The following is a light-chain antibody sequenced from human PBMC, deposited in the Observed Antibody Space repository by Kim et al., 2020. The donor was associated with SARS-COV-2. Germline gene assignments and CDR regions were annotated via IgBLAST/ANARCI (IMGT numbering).Light chain of an antibody. Sequence: PGQSVTISCTGTSNDVGGYNYVSWYQQHPGKAPKLMIYVVSNRPSGVPDRFSGSKSGNTASLTISGLQPEDEADYYCCSYAGSYTVFGGGTQLTVL. CDR2: VVS. CDR3: CSYAGSYTV. V-gene: IGLV2-11*03. CDR1: SNDVGGYNY. J-gene: IGLJ2*01.